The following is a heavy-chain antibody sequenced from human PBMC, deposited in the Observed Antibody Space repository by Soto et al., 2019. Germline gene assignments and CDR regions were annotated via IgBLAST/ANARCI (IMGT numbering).Heavy chain of an antibody. CDR2: IIPIFGKA. CDR1: GGTFTSYS. D-gene: IGHD1-26*01. CDR3: ARDGGRHCGGIDY. J-gene: IGHJ4*02. Sequence: QVQLVQSGAEVKKPGSSVKVSCKASGGTFTSYSINWVRQAPGQGLEWMGEIIPIFGKANYAQKFQGRVTITADESTSTDYMELSSLRSADTSVYYCARDGGRHCGGIDYWGQGTLVTVSS. V-gene: IGHV1-69*01.